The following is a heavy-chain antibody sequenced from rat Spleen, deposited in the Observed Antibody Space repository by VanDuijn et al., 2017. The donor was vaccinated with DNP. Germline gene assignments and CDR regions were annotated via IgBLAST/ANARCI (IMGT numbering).Heavy chain of an antibody. V-gene: IGHV5-29*01. D-gene: IGHD3-8*01. CDR3: TSNPHIRTAAPFDY. J-gene: IGHJ2*01. CDR2: IIYDGSNT. CDR1: GFTFSNYG. Sequence: EVKLVESGGGLVQPGKSLKLSCAASGFTFSNYGMAWVRQTPTKGLEWVAVIIYDGSNTHYRDSVKGRFSLSRDNAKSTLYLQVNSLRSEDTATYYCTSNPHIRTAAPFDYWGQGVMVTVSS.